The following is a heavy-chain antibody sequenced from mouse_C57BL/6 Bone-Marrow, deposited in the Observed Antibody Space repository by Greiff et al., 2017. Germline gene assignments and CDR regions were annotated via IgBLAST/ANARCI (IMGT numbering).Heavy chain of an antibody. V-gene: IGHV1-81*01. D-gene: IGHD1-1*01. CDR2: IYPRSGNT. Sequence: QVQLKQSGAELARPGASVKLSCKASGYTFTSYGISWVKQRTGQGLEWIGEIYPRSGNTYYNEKFKGKATLTADKSSSTAYMELRSLSAEDSAVYCCARDYDGSLGPWYFDVWGTGTTVTVSS. CDR1: GYTFTSYG. J-gene: IGHJ1*03. CDR3: ARDYDGSLGPWYFDV.